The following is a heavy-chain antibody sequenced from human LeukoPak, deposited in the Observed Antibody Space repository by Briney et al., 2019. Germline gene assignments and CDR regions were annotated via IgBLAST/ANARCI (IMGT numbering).Heavy chain of an antibody. J-gene: IGHJ3*01. V-gene: IGHV4-39*07. CDR1: GGSISSSSYY. Sequence: SETLSLTCTVSGGSISSSSYYWGWIRQPPGKGLEWIGSIYYSGSTYYNPSLKSRVTISVDTSKNQFSLKLRSATAADTALYFCARNVLRYFDWGLDVLDFWGQGIMVTVSS. CDR2: IYYSGST. D-gene: IGHD3-9*01. CDR3: ARNVLRYFDWGLDVLDF.